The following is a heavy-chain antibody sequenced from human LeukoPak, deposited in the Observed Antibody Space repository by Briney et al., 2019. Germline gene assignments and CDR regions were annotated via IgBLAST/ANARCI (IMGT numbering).Heavy chain of an antibody. D-gene: IGHD1-7*01. CDR2: IGTAGDT. J-gene: IGHJ4*02. Sequence: GGSLRLSCAASGFTFSSYDMHWVRQATGKGLEWVSAIGTAGDTYYPGSVKGRFTISRENAKNSLYPQMNSLRAGDTAVYYCARGTSLTGTTTQPTFDYWGQGTLVTVSS. V-gene: IGHV3-13*01. CDR1: GFTFSSYD. CDR3: ARGTSLTGTTTQPTFDY.